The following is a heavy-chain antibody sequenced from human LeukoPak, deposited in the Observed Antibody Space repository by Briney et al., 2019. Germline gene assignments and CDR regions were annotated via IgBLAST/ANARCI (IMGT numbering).Heavy chain of an antibody. CDR3: VRRGRNSSGWQDYL. CDR2: IYHTGST. D-gene: IGHD6-25*01. Sequence: PSETLSLTCTVSGGSISSYYWSWIRQPPGKGLEWIANIYHTGSTNYNPSLSSRVTISIDTAKNQFSLKLTSVTAADTAVYYCVRRGRNSSGWQDYLWGQGTLVTVYS. J-gene: IGHJ4*02. CDR1: GGSISSYY. V-gene: IGHV4-59*01.